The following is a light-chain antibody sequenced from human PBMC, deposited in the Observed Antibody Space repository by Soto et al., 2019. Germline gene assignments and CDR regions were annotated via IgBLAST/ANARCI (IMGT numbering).Light chain of an antibody. CDR3: SSFTSSGTLV. CDR2: DVS. Sequence: QSVLTQPASVSGSPGQSIAISCTGTSSDVGAYNYVSWYQQHPGKAPKFIIYDVSNRPSGVSSRFSGSKSGNTASLTISGLQAEDEADYYCSSFTSSGTLVFGGGTKVTVL. J-gene: IGLJ2*01. CDR1: SSDVGAYNY. V-gene: IGLV2-14*01.